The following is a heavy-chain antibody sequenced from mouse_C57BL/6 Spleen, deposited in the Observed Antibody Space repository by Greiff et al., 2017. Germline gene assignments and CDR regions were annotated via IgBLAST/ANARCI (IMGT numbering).Heavy chain of an antibody. CDR2: INPSTGGT. V-gene: IGHV1-42*01. Sequence: VQLKESGPELVKPGASVKISCKASGYSFTGYYMHWVKQSPEKSLEWIGEINPSTGGTTYNQKFKAKATLTVDKSSSTAYMQLKSLTSEDSAVYYCARKDCGSRRYFDGWGTGTTVTVSS. CDR3: ARKDCGSRRYFDG. CDR1: GYSFTGYY. D-gene: IGHD6-1*01. J-gene: IGHJ1*03.